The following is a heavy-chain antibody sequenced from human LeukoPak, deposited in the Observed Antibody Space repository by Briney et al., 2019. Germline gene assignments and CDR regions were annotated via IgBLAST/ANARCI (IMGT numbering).Heavy chain of an antibody. J-gene: IGHJ6*03. D-gene: IGHD3-3*01. Sequence: GGSLRLSCAASGFTFSSYSMNWVRQAPGKGLEWVSSISSSSYIYYADSVKGRFTISRDNAKNSLYLQMNSLRAEDTAVYYCARGGRVVVAYMDVWGKGTTVTVSS. CDR1: GFTFSSYS. V-gene: IGHV3-21*01. CDR3: ARGGRVVVAYMDV. CDR2: ISSSSYI.